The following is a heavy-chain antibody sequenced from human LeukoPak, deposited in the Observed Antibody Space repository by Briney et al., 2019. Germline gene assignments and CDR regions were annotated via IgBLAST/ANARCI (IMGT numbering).Heavy chain of an antibody. J-gene: IGHJ4*02. CDR3: ARQCGYYGSGSHCPFDY. Sequence: SETLSLTCTVSGGSISTSSYYWGWIRQPPGKGLEWIGSIYYSGSTYYNPSLKSRVTISVDTSKNQFSLKLSSVTAADTAVYYCARQCGYYGSGSHCPFDYWGQGTLVTVSS. D-gene: IGHD3-10*01. V-gene: IGHV4-39*01. CDR1: GGSISTSSYY. CDR2: IYYSGST.